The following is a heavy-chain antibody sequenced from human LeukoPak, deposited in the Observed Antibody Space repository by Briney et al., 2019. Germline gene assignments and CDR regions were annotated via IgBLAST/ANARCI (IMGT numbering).Heavy chain of an antibody. CDR2: IKSRSDAGTT. D-gene: IGHD3-10*01. CDR3: TTDLGITMIRGVFVF. Sequence: GGSLRLSCAASGFAFSNAWMTWVRQAPGKGLEWVGRIKSRSDAGTTDYAAPVKGRFTISRDDSKNTLYLQMNSLKTEDTAVYYCTTDLGITMIRGVFVFWGQGTLVTVSS. J-gene: IGHJ4*02. V-gene: IGHV3-15*01. CDR1: GFAFSNAW.